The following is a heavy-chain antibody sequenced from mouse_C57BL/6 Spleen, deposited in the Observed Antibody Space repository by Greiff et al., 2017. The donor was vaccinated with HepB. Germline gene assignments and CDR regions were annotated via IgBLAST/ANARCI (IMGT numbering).Heavy chain of an antibody. CDR2: ISSGSSTI. CDR1: GFTFSDYG. Sequence: DVKLVESGGGLVKPGGSLKLSCAASGFTFSDYGMHWVRQAPEKGLEWVAYISSGSSTIYYADTVKGRFTISRDNAKNTLFLQMTSLRSEDTAMYYCARGGYYGSSYDYAMDYWGQGTSVTVSS. CDR3: ARGGYYGSSYDYAMDY. D-gene: IGHD1-1*01. J-gene: IGHJ4*01. V-gene: IGHV5-17*01.